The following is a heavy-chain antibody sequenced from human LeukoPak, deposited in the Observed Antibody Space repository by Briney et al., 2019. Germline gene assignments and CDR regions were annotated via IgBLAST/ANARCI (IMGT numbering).Heavy chain of an antibody. Sequence: SETLSLTCTVSGGPISSYYWSWIRQPPGKGLEWIGYIYYSGSTNYNPSLKSRVTISVDTSKNQFSLKLSSVTAADTAVYYCARLPYDILTGYLDAFDIWGQGTMVTVSS. J-gene: IGHJ3*02. V-gene: IGHV4-59*08. CDR2: IYYSGST. D-gene: IGHD3-9*01. CDR1: GGPISSYY. CDR3: ARLPYDILTGYLDAFDI.